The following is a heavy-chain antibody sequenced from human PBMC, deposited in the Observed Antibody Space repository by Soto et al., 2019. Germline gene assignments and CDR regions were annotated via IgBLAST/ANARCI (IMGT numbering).Heavy chain of an antibody. CDR1: GGSFDNYA. CDR3: AVAMVREILIFESSGMHV. D-gene: IGHD3-10*01. J-gene: IGHJ6*02. CDR2: IIPNFVTP. V-gene: IGHV1-69*01. Sequence: QVHVVQSGAEVKKPGSSVKVSCKTSGGSFDNYAVSWVRQAPGQGLEWMGGIIPNFVTPNYARKFQDRVTIIADESTSTVYMELRSLRSNDTAVYYCAVAMVREILIFESSGMHVWGQGTTVIVSS.